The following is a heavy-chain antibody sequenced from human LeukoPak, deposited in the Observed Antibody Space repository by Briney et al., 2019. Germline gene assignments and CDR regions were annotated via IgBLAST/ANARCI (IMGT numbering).Heavy chain of an antibody. V-gene: IGHV3-30*03. CDR2: ISYDGSNK. Sequence: GRSLRLSCAASGFTFSSYGIHWVRQAPGKGLEWVAVISYDGSNKYYADSVKGRFTISRDNSKNALYLQMNSLRAEDTAVYYCARDHGHSSGYYSSSPQYFQHWGQGTLVTVSS. CDR3: ARDHGHSSGYYSSSPQYFQH. CDR1: GFTFSSYG. D-gene: IGHD3-22*01. J-gene: IGHJ1*01.